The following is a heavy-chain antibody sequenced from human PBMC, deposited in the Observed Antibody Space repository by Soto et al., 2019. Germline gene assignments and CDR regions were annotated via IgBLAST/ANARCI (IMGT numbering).Heavy chain of an antibody. J-gene: IGHJ5*02. CDR2: ISGYNGDT. V-gene: IGHV1-18*01. D-gene: IGHD2-15*01. Sequence: QVQLVQSGGEVTKPGASVKVSCKASGYTFISHAITWVRQAPGQGLEWMGWISGYNGDTNYAQDLQGRVTMTTDTSTSTAYMEMRSLRSDDTAVYYCARSKRYCRGGSCYWNWFDPWGQGTLVTVSS. CDR3: ARSKRYCRGGSCYWNWFDP. CDR1: GYTFISHA.